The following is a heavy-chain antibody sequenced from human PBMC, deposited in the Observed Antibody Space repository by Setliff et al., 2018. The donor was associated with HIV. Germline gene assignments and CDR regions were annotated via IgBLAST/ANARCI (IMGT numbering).Heavy chain of an antibody. CDR3: ARGGDSSAFN. V-gene: IGHV4-34*01. Sequence: ETLSLTCAVYGGSFSGYYWTWIRQPPGKGLEWIGEINHSGSTNYNPSLKGRVVISVDTSKNQLSLMLFSVTAADTAVYYCARGGDSSAFNWGQGTLVTVSS. CDR2: INHSGST. D-gene: IGHD6-19*01. J-gene: IGHJ4*02. CDR1: GGSFSGYY.